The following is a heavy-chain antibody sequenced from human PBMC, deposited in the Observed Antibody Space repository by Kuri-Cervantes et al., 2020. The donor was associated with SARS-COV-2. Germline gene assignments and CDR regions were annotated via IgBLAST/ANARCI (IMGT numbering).Heavy chain of an antibody. Sequence: LRLSCTVSGGSIRSDGYYWSWIRQRPGKGLEWIGYIYSGGTTYYSPSLKSRLTISMDTSKNHFSLKLDAVTAADTAMYYCARYYYDSRGYVFFDYWGRGNPVTVSS. D-gene: IGHD3-22*01. V-gene: IGHV4-31*03. CDR1: GGSIRSDGYY. CDR3: ARYYYDSRGYVFFDY. J-gene: IGHJ4*02. CDR2: IYSGGTT.